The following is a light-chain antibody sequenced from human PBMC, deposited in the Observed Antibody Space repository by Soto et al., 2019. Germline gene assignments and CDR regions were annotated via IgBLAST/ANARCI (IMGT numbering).Light chain of an antibody. CDR2: AAS. CDR1: QSISSY. Sequence: DIPMTQSPSSLSASVGDRVTITCRASQSISSYLNWYQQKPGKAPKLLIYAASSLQSGVPSRFSGSGSGTDFTLTISSLQPEDFATYYCQQSYSTPWTFGQGTKVEI. V-gene: IGKV1-39*01. CDR3: QQSYSTPWT. J-gene: IGKJ1*01.